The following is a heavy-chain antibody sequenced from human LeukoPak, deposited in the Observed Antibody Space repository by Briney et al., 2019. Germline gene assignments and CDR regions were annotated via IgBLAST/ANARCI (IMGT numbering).Heavy chain of an antibody. CDR1: GFTFSSYS. CDR3: ARDLIGRYYYYYMDV. J-gene: IGHJ6*03. V-gene: IGHV3-48*01. Sequence: GGSLRLSCAASGFTFSSYSMNWVRQAPGKGLEWVSYISSSSSTIYYADSVKGRFTISRDNAKNSLYLQMNSLRAEDTAVYYCARDLIGRYYYYYMDVWGKGTTVTVSS. CDR2: ISSSSSTI. D-gene: IGHD3-22*01.